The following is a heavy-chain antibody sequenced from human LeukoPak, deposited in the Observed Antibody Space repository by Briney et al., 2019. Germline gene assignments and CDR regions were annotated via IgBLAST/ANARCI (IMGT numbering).Heavy chain of an antibody. CDR2: IYSGGST. CDR3: ARPLYSSGWSFDY. V-gene: IGHV3-53*01. CDR1: GLTVSSNY. J-gene: IGHJ4*02. D-gene: IGHD6-19*01. Sequence: PGGSLRLSCAASGLTVSSNYMSWVRQAPGKGLEWVSVIYSGGSTYYADSVKGRFTISRDNSKNTLYLQMNSLRAEDTAVYYCARPLYSSGWSFDYWGQGTLVTVSS.